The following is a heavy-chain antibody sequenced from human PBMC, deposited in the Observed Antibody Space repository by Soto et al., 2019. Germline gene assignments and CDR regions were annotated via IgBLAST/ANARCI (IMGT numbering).Heavy chain of an antibody. CDR3: GSPDRMATISYYLDY. V-gene: IGHV4-39*01. D-gene: IGHD2-8*01. CDR2: VYYSGST. J-gene: IGHJ4*02. Sequence: SETLSLTCTVSGGSVSSSSYYWGWVRQPPGKGLEWIGSVYYSGSTYYNPSLESRVTISVDKSKNQFSLKLMSLSAADTAVYYCGSPDRMATISYYLDYWGQGALVTVS. CDR1: GGSVSSSSYY.